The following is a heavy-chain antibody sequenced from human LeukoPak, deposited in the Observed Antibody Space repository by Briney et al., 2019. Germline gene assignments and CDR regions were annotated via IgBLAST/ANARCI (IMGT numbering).Heavy chain of an antibody. J-gene: IGHJ4*02. CDR3: ARGPRGDYLWGSYRYPFEN. CDR2: MNPNSGNT. CDR1: GYTFTSYD. D-gene: IGHD3-16*02. V-gene: IGHV1-8*01. Sequence: ASVKVSCKASGYTFTSYDINWVRQATGQGPEWLGWMNPNSGNTGYAQKFQGRVTMTGNTSITTAYMELSSLRSEDTAVYYCARGPRGDYLWGSYRYPFENWGQGTLVTVPS.